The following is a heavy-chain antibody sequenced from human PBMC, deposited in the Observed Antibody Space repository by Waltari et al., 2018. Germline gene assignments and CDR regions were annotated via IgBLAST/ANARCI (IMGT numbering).Heavy chain of an antibody. D-gene: IGHD4-17*01. Sequence: QVQLVQSGAEVKKPGSSVKVSCKASGGTFRSYAISRVRQAPGQGLEWMGGIIPIFGTANYAQKFQGRVTITTDESTSTAYMELSSLRSEDTAVYYCARIRGPFEYGDYGPWGQGTLVTVSS. CDR1: GGTFRSYA. V-gene: IGHV1-69*05. J-gene: IGHJ5*02. CDR3: ARIRGPFEYGDYGP. CDR2: IIPIFGTA.